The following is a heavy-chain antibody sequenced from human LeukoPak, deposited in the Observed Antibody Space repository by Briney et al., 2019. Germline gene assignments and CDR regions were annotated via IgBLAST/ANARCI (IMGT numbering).Heavy chain of an antibody. CDR2: IYYSGRT. V-gene: IGHV4-39*01. J-gene: IGHJ5*02. CDR1: YGSISDISYY. D-gene: IGHD3-10*01. CDR3: ARRRLLWFGELHWFDP. Sequence: SETLSLTCTVSYGSISDISYYWGWIRQPPGKGLEWIGSIYYSGRTYYNSSLKSRVTISVDTSKNQFSLKLNSVTAADTAVYYCARRRLLWFGELHWFDPWGQGTLVTVSS.